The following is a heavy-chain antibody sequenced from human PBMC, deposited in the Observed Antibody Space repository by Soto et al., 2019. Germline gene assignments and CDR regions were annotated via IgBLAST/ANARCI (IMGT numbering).Heavy chain of an antibody. D-gene: IGHD3-16*01. V-gene: IGHV2-5*02. CDR1: GFSLNTTAVG. Sequence: GPALVNPTQTLTLTCTFSGFSLNTTAVGVGWIRQPPGKSLEWLALIYLDGDKRYSPSLKSRLAITKDTSKNQVVLKMTNMDPVDTATYYCAHREGDDYVWGSYKDAFDMWGRGTMVTVSS. CDR2: IYLDGDK. CDR3: AHREGDDYVWGSYKDAFDM. J-gene: IGHJ3*02.